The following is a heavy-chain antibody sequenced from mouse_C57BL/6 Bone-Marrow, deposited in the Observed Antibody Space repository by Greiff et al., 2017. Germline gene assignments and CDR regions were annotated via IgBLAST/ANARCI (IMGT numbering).Heavy chain of an antibody. CDR1: GFTFSDYG. D-gene: IGHD2-2*01. V-gene: IGHV5-17*01. CDR2: ISSGSSTI. Sequence: DVHLVESGGGLVKPGGSLKLSCAASGFTFSDYGMHWVRQAPEKGLEWVAYISSGSSTIYYADTVKGRFTISRANAKNTLFLQMTSLRSEDTAMYYCARRSLWLRYFDVWGTGTTVTVSS. CDR3: ARRSLWLRYFDV. J-gene: IGHJ1*03.